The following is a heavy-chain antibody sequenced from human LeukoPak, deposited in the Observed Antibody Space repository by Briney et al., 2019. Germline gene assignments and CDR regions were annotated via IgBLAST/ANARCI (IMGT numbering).Heavy chain of an antibody. CDR1: GGSISSYY. Sequence: PSDTLSLTCTVSGGSISSYYWRWLRQPPGKGLDWIGYIYYSGSTSYNPSLKSRVTISVDTSKKQFSLKLSSVTVADTAFYYCARYIVSYPHDAFDIWGQGTMVAVSS. J-gene: IGHJ3*02. CDR3: ARYIVSYPHDAFDI. D-gene: IGHD1-26*01. CDR2: IYYSGST. V-gene: IGHV4-59*07.